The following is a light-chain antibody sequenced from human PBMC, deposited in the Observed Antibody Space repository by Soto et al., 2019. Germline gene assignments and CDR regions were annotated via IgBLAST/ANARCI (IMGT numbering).Light chain of an antibody. CDR2: GAS. J-gene: IGKJ2*01. CDR3: QQYGST. V-gene: IGKV3-20*01. CDR1: QRVSSNY. Sequence: EIVLRQSPGTLSLSPGERATLSCRASQRVSSNYLAWYQQKPGQAPRLLIYGASSRATGIPDRFSGSGSGTDFTLTISRLEPEDFAVYYCQQYGSTFGQGTKLEIK.